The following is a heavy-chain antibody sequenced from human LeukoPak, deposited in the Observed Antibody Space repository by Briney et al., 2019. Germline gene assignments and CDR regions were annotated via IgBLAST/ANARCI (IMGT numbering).Heavy chain of an antibody. Sequence: PSETLSLTCTVSGYSISSGYYWDWIRQPPGKGLEWIGTLSHSGSSYYNPSLKSRVTISVDTSKNQFSLNLSSVTAADTAVYYCARPQRGCSGGSCNPRARYYFDYWGQGTLVTVSS. CDR3: ARPQRGCSGGSCNPRARYYFDY. CDR2: LSHSGSS. CDR1: GYSISSGYY. D-gene: IGHD2-15*01. V-gene: IGHV4-38-2*02. J-gene: IGHJ4*02.